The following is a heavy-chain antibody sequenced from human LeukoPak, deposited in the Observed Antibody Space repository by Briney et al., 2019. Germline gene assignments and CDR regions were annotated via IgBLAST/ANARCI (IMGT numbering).Heavy chain of an antibody. Sequence: SETLSLTCAVYGGSFSGYYWSWIRQPPGKGLEWIGEINHSGSTNYNPSLKSRVTISVDTSKNQFSLKLSSVTAADTAVYYCAREGYSSSWERNWFDPWGQGTLVTVSS. CDR1: GGSFSGYY. V-gene: IGHV4-34*01. CDR3: AREGYSSSWERNWFDP. CDR2: INHSGST. D-gene: IGHD6-13*01. J-gene: IGHJ5*02.